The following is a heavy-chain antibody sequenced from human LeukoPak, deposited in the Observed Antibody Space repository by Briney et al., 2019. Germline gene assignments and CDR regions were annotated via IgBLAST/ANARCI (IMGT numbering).Heavy chain of an antibody. J-gene: IGHJ5*02. CDR1: GFTFTSYS. V-gene: IGHV3-21*01. D-gene: IGHD2-2*01. Sequence: GWSLRLSCAASGFTFTSYSMNWVRQAPGKGLEWVSSISSSSSYIYYADSVKGRFTISRDNAKNSLYLQMNSLRAEDTAVYYCARDPYGSYQVLYWFDPWGQGTLVTVSS. CDR2: ISSSSSYI. CDR3: ARDPYGSYQVLYWFDP.